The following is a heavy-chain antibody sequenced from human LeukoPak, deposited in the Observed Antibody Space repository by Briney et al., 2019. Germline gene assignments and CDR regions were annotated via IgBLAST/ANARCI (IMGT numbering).Heavy chain of an antibody. Sequence: PSETLSLTCTVPGGSISSYYWSWIRQPPGKGLEWIGYIYYSGSTNYNPSLKSRVTISVDTSKNQFSLKLSSVTAADTAVYYCYGDYAPGGSVQHWGQGTLVTVSS. V-gene: IGHV4-59*08. CDR2: IYYSGST. J-gene: IGHJ1*01. D-gene: IGHD4-17*01. CDR1: GGSISSYY. CDR3: YGDYAPGGSVQH.